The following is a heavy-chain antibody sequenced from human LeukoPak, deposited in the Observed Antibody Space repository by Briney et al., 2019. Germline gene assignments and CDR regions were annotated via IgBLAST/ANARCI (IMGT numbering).Heavy chain of an antibody. D-gene: IGHD4/OR15-4a*01. Sequence: PSETLSLTCTVSGGSISHYYWSWIRQPPGKGLEWIGYIYYSGTTNYNPSLKSRVTISVDTSKNQFSLKLHSVTAADTAVYYCAREDPRTKVPEGMDVWGQGTTVTVSS. J-gene: IGHJ6*02. V-gene: IGHV4-59*01. CDR2: IYYSGTT. CDR1: GGSISHYY. CDR3: AREDPRTKVPEGMDV.